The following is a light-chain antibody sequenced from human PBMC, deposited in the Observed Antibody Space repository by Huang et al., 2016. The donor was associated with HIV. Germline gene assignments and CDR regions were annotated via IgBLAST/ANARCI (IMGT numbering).Light chain of an antibody. V-gene: IGKV1-39*01. J-gene: IGKJ3*01. CDR1: QGITNF. CDR3: QQSYSIPASFT. CDR2: AAS. Sequence: DIQMTQSPSSLSASVGDRVTISCRASQGITNFLNWYQLKPGKAPKLLIYAASSLQSEVPSRFSGSGSGTDFTLTISSLQPEDFASYYCQQSYSIPASFTFGPGTKVDIK.